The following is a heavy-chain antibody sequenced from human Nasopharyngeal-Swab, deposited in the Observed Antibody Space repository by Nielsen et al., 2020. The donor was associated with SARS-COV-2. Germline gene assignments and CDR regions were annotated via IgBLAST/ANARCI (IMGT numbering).Heavy chain of an antibody. D-gene: IGHD3-10*01. V-gene: IGHV3-30-3*01. CDR2: ISYDGSNK. J-gene: IGHJ3*02. Sequence: GGSLRLSCAASGFTFSSYAMHWVRQAPGKGLEWVAVISYDGSNKYYADSVKGRFTISRDNSKNTLYLQMNSLRAEDTAVYYCAKGGYYGSGSYSLDAFDIWGQGTMVTVSS. CDR1: GFTFSSYA. CDR3: AKGGYYGSGSYSLDAFDI.